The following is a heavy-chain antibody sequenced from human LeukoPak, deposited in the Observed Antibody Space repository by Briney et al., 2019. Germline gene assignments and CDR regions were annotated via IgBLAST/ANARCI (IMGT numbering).Heavy chain of an antibody. Sequence: SETLSLTCAVYGGSFSGYYWSWIRQPPGKGLEWIGEINHSGSTNYNPSLKSRVTISVDTSKNQFSLKLSSVTAADTAAYYCARGSRITMVRGVIKPFDYWGQGTLVTVSS. CDR1: GGSFSGYY. CDR3: ARGSRITMVRGVIKPFDY. J-gene: IGHJ4*02. V-gene: IGHV4-34*01. CDR2: INHSGST. D-gene: IGHD3-10*01.